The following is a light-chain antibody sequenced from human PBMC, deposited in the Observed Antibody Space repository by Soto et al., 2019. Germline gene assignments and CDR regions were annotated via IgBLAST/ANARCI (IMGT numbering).Light chain of an antibody. J-gene: IGKJ1*01. Sequence: EIVMTQSPATLSVSPGERATLSCRASQSVSSNLAWYQQKPGQAPRLLIYGASTRATGIPARFSGSGSGTEFTLTISSLQSEDFAVHYTQQYNNWPRTFGQGTKVEI. V-gene: IGKV3-15*01. CDR2: GAS. CDR3: QQYNNWPRT. CDR1: QSVSSN.